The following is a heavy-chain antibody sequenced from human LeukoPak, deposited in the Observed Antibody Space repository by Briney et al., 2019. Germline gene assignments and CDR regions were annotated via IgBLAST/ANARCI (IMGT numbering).Heavy chain of an antibody. CDR2: INHSRST. V-gene: IGHV4-34*01. CDR1: GGSFSGYY. Sequence: SETLSLTCGVYGGSFSGYYWSWIRQPPGRGLEWIGEINHSRSTNYNPSLKSRVTISVDTSKNQFSLKLSSVTAADTAVYYCARGMAAYDYVWGSYRPLYYMDVWGKGTTVTVSS. CDR3: ARGMAAYDYVWGSYRPLYYMDV. J-gene: IGHJ6*03. D-gene: IGHD3-16*02.